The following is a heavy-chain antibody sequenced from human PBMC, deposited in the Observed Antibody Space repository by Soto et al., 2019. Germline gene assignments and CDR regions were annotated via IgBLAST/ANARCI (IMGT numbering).Heavy chain of an antibody. CDR1: GFTFSKYG. CDR2: ILDDGSDQ. J-gene: IGHJ3*02. D-gene: IGHD3-22*01. V-gene: IGHV3-33*05. CDR3: ARDDDRPDNGLDM. Sequence: QVQLVESGGGVVQPGRSLRLSCAASGFTFSKYGMHWVRQAPGQGLEWVAGILDDGSDQKYGDSVTGRFTTSRDNCKKPMYLQINSLRVEDTAVYYCARDDDRPDNGLDMWGQATMVTVSS.